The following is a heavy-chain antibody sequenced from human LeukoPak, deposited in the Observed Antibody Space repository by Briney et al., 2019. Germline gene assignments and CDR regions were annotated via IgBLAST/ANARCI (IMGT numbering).Heavy chain of an antibody. CDR2: IYYSGST. Sequence: PSETLSLTCTVSGGSISSSSYYWGWIRQPPGKGLEWIGSIYYSGSTYYNPSLKSRVTISVDTSKNQFSLKLSSVTAADTAVYYCARDARYYDILTGEIDYWGQGTLVTVSS. D-gene: IGHD3-9*01. CDR1: GGSISSSSYY. V-gene: IGHV4-39*07. CDR3: ARDARYYDILTGEIDY. J-gene: IGHJ4*02.